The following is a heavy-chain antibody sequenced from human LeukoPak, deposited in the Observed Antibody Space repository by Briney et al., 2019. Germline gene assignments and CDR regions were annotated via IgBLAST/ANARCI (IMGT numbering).Heavy chain of an antibody. D-gene: IGHD1-14*01. Sequence: SETLSLTCTVSGGSISSYYWSWIRQPPGKGLEWIGYIYYSGSTNYNPSLKSRVTMSVDTSKNQFSLKLSSVTAADTAVYYCARHGVAAGPDFDYWGQGTLVTVSS. CDR3: ARHGVAAGPDFDY. J-gene: IGHJ4*02. CDR2: IYYSGST. CDR1: GGSISSYY. V-gene: IGHV4-59*08.